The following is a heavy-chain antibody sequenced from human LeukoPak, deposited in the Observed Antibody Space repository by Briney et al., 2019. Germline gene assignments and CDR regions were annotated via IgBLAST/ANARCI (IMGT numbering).Heavy chain of an antibody. CDR1: GFTFSSYA. J-gene: IGHJ4*02. CDR3: ARDLGDGNNGLRY. V-gene: IGHV3-23*01. Sequence: GGSLRLSCAASGFTFSSYAMSWVRQAPGKGLEWVSAISGSGGSTYYADSVKGRFTISRDNSISILYLHMNSLREDDTAVYYCARDLGDGNNGLRYWGQGALVTVSS. CDR2: ISGSGGST. D-gene: IGHD2-8*01.